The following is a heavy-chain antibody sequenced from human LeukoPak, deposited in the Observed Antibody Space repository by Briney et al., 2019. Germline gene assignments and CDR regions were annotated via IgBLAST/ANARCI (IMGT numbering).Heavy chain of an antibody. V-gene: IGHV4-4*02. Sequence: PSDTLSLTCPVSGGSIRSTNWWRRVRPPPGKGLEWIGEIYHSGSTNYNPSLKSRVTISVDKSKNQFSLKLSSVTAADTAVYYCARWGSGYFDYWGQGTLVAVSS. J-gene: IGHJ4*02. CDR2: IYHSGST. CDR3: ARWGSGYFDY. CDR1: GGSIRSTNW. D-gene: IGHD3-3*01.